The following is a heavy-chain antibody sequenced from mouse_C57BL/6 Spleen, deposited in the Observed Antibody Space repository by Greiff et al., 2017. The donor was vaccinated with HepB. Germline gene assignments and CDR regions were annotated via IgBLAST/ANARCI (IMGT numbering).Heavy chain of an antibody. V-gene: IGHV1-75*01. J-gene: IGHJ2*01. CDR3: ARREAQATDYFDY. Sequence: VQLQQSGPELVKPGASVKISCKASGYTFTDYYINWVKQRPGQGLEWIGWIFPGSGSTYYNEKFKGKAPLTVDKSSSTAYMLLSSLTSEDSAVYFCARREAQATDYFDYWGQGTTLTVSS. CDR1: GYTFTDYY. CDR2: IFPGSGST. D-gene: IGHD3-2*02.